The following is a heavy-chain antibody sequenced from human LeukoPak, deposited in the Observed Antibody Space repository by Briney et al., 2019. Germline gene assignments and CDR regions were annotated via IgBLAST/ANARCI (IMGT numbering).Heavy chain of an antibody. CDR1: GFTFSIYS. Sequence: GGSLRLSCAASGFTFSIYSKSWVRQAPGKGLEWVSAISGSGGSTYYADSVKGRFTISRDNSKNTLYLQMNSLRAEDTAVYYCAKGSHIVVVPAYYFDYWGQGTLVTVSS. J-gene: IGHJ4*02. D-gene: IGHD2-2*01. CDR3: AKGSHIVVVPAYYFDY. CDR2: ISGSGGST. V-gene: IGHV3-23*01.